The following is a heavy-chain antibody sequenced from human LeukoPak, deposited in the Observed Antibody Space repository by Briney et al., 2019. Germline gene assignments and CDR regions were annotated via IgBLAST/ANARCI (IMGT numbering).Heavy chain of an antibody. Sequence: PGGSLRLSCAASGFTFSSYSMNWVRQAPGKGLEWVSSISSSSSYIYYADSVKGRFTISRDNAKNSLYLQMNSLRAEDTAVYYCARLVDTATPLLRFDYWGQGTLVTVSS. D-gene: IGHD5-18*01. V-gene: IGHV3-21*01. J-gene: IGHJ4*02. CDR2: ISSSSSYI. CDR1: GFTFSSYS. CDR3: ARLVDTATPLLRFDY.